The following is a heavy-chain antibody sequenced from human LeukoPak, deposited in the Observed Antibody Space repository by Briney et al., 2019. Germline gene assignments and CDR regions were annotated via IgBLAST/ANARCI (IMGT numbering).Heavy chain of an antibody. D-gene: IGHD6-19*01. CDR3: AREAYSSGWYVDY. CDR2: ISYDGSNK. CDR1: GFTFSSYA. J-gene: IGHJ4*02. V-gene: IGHV3-30*04. Sequence: GGSLRLSCAASGFTFSSYAMHCVRQAPGKGLEWVAVISYDGSNKYYADSVKGRFTISRDNSKNTLYLQMNSLRAEDTAVYYCAREAYSSGWYVDYWGQGTLVTVSS.